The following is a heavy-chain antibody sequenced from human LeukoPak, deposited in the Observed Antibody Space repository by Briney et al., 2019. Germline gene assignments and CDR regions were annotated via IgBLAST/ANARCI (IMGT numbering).Heavy chain of an antibody. J-gene: IGHJ4*02. Sequence: GGSLRLSCAASGFTFSSYGMHWVRQAPGKGLEWVAIISYDGSNKYYADSVKGRFTISRDNSKNTLYLQMNSLRAEDTAVYYCAKDLSYGLDYWGQGTLVTVSS. CDR3: AKDLSYGLDY. V-gene: IGHV3-30*18. CDR1: GFTFSSYG. D-gene: IGHD5-18*01. CDR2: ISYDGSNK.